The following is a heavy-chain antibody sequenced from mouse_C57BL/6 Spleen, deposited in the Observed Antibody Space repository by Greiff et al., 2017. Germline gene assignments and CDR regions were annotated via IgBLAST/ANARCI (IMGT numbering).Heavy chain of an antibody. CDR3: AGGIVGFAY. CDR2: INPGSGGT. Sequence: QVQLQQSGAELVRPGTSVKVSCKASGYAFTNYLIEWVKQRPGQGVEWIGVINPGSGGTNYNEKFKGKATLTADKSSSTAYMQLSSLTCEDSAVYFCAGGIVGFAYWGQGTLVTVSA. J-gene: IGHJ3*01. CDR1: GYAFTNYL. V-gene: IGHV1-54*01.